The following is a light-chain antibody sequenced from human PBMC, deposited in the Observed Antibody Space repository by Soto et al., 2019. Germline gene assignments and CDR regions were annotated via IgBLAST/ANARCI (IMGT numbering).Light chain of an antibody. CDR1: SSNIGQNT. V-gene: IGLV1-44*01. Sequence: QSVLTQPPSASGTPGQRVTISCSGSSSNIGQNTVNWYQQFPGTAPKVLIYSNNQRPSGVPDRFSGSKSGTSASLAISGLQSEDEDDYYCASWDYSLNAYVFGIGTKVTVL. CDR3: ASWDYSLNAYV. J-gene: IGLJ1*01. CDR2: SNN.